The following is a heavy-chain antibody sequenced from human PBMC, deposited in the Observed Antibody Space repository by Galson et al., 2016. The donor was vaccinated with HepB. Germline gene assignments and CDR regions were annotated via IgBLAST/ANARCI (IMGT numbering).Heavy chain of an antibody. CDR3: SRDITVAGTVSDY. CDR1: GFTFSNYA. V-gene: IGHV3-33*01. CDR2: IWYDGSNK. Sequence: SLRLSCAASGFTFSNYAIHWVRQTPGQGLEWVAVIWYDGSNKYYSDSVRGRFTISRDNSKNTVYVQMNSLRAEDTAVYYCSRDITVAGTVSDYWGQGTLVTVSS. J-gene: IGHJ4*02. D-gene: IGHD6-19*01.